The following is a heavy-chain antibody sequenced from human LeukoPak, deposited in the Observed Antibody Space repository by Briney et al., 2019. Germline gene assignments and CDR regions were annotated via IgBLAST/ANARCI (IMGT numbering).Heavy chain of an antibody. Sequence: ASVKVSCKASGGTFSSYATSWVRQAPGQGLEWMGGIIPIFGTANYAQKFQGRVTITADESTSTAYMELSSLRSEDTAVYYCARGSLQGELPPLGYWGQGTLVTVSS. D-gene: IGHD1-26*01. CDR3: ARGSLQGELPPLGY. V-gene: IGHV1-69*13. J-gene: IGHJ4*02. CDR2: IIPIFGTA. CDR1: GGTFSSYA.